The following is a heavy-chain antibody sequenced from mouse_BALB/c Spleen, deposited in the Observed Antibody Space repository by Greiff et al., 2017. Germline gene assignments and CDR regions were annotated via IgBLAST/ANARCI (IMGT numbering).Heavy chain of an antibody. CDR3: TRASNWDEGYFDV. J-gene: IGHJ1*01. D-gene: IGHD4-1*01. CDR2: ISSGGSYT. V-gene: IGHV5-6-4*01. Sequence: EVKLVESGGGLVKPGGSLKLSCAASGFTFSSYTMSWVRQTPEKRLEWVATISSGGSYTYYPDSVKGRFTISRDNAKNTLYLQMSSLKSEDTAMYYWTRASNWDEGYFDVWGAGTTVTVSS. CDR1: GFTFSSYT.